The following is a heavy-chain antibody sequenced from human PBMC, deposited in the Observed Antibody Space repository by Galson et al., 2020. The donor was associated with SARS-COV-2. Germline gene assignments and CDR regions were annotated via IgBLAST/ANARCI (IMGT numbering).Heavy chain of an antibody. Sequence: GGSLRLSCAASGFTFSSYAMNWVRQAPGKGLEYVSVIYSGGSTNYADSVQGRFTISRDDSKNTLYLQMNSLRTEDTAVYYCAKDSRLTRGTTVVNDYWGQGTLVTVSS. CDR1: GFTFSSYA. J-gene: IGHJ4*02. CDR3: AKDSRLTRGTTVVNDY. D-gene: IGHD2-21*01. CDR2: IYSGGST. V-gene: IGHV3-23*03.